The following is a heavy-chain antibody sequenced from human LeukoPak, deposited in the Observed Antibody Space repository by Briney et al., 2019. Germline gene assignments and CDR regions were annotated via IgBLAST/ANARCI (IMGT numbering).Heavy chain of an antibody. J-gene: IGHJ5*02. D-gene: IGHD6-19*01. V-gene: IGHV3-9*01. CDR1: GFNFDDYD. CDR2: TSWNSETI. Sequence: PGGSLRLSCDTSGFNFDDYDMHWVRQAPGKGLEWVAGTSWNSETIAYADSVKGRFTISRDNGKNSLYLDMSSLRSEDTAFYYCAKDYEFSSSWYDHWGQGTLVAVSS. CDR3: AKDYEFSSSWYDH.